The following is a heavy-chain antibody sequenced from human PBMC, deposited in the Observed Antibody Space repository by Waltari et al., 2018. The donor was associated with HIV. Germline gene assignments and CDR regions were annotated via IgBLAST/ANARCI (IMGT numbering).Heavy chain of an antibody. D-gene: IGHD2-2*01. CDR3: ARLGYCSSARCPSGYYYSYGMGV. CDR1: GYNFTTYW. Sequence: EVQLVQSGAEVKKPGESLKISCTGSGYNFTTYWIGWVSQMPGKGLEWMGIIYPVDSDTRYSPAFRGQVTISADKSMSTAYLQWSSLQASDTAIYYCARLGYCSSARCPSGYYYSYGMGVWGQGTTVTVSS. V-gene: IGHV5-51*01. J-gene: IGHJ6*02. CDR2: IYPVDSDT.